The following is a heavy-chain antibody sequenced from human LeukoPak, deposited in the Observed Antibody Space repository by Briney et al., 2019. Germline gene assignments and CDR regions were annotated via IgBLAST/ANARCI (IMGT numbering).Heavy chain of an antibody. Sequence: ASVKVSCKASGYTFTSYYMHWVRQAPGQGLEWMGWISAYNGNTNYAQKLQGRVTMTTDTSTSTAYMELRSLRSDDTAVYYCARDWGGEVLLWFGALLDYYYYYGMDVWGQGTTVTVSS. CDR2: ISAYNGNT. CDR3: ARDWGGEVLLWFGALLDYYYYYGMDV. D-gene: IGHD3-10*01. CDR1: GYTFTSYY. V-gene: IGHV1-18*04. J-gene: IGHJ6*02.